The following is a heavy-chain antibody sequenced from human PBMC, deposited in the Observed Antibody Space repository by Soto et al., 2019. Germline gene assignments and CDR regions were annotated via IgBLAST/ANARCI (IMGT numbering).Heavy chain of an antibody. Sequence: SETLSLTCTVSGGSISSYYWSWIRQPPGKGLEWIGYIYYSGSTNYNPSLKSRVTISVDTSKNQFSLKLSSVTAADTAVYYCARHLRTNWFDPWGQGTLVTVSS. D-gene: IGHD3-9*01. CDR2: IYYSGST. V-gene: IGHV4-59*08. CDR3: ARHLRTNWFDP. J-gene: IGHJ5*02. CDR1: GGSISSYY.